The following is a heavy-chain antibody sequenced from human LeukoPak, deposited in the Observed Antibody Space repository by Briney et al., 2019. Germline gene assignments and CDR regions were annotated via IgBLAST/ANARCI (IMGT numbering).Heavy chain of an antibody. D-gene: IGHD6-13*01. Sequence: TGGSLRLSCAASGFTVSSSYMTWVRQAPGRGLEWVSVIYSGGSTHYAGSVKGRFTISRDNSKNTVYLQMNSLRAEDPAVYYCARAPYSSSWYFDYWGQGTLVTVSS. CDR2: IYSGGST. CDR1: GFTVSSSY. CDR3: ARAPYSSSWYFDY. J-gene: IGHJ4*02. V-gene: IGHV3-66*01.